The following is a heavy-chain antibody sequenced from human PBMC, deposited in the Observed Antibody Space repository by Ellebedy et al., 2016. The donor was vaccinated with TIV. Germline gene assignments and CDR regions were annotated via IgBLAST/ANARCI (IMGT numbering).Heavy chain of an antibody. Sequence: GGSLRLSCAASGFSFRSYWMSWVRQAPGKGLEWVASIRQDGNERDYVDSVKGRFTISRDNGKNSLDLQMNSLRAEDTSVYYCATDGSYGDYRSPTHAFEIWGQGTMVTVSS. CDR1: GFSFRSYW. CDR3: ATDGSYGDYRSPTHAFEI. J-gene: IGHJ3*02. D-gene: IGHD4-17*01. CDR2: IRQDGNER. V-gene: IGHV3-7*01.